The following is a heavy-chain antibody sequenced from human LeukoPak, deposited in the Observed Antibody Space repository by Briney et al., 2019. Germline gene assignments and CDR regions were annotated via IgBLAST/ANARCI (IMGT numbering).Heavy chain of an antibody. CDR2: INAGNGNK. D-gene: IGHD3-22*01. CDR1: GYTFTSYA. V-gene: IGHV1-3*01. Sequence: ASVKVSCKASGYTFTSYAMHWVRQAPGQRLEWMGWINAGNGNKKYSQKFQGRVTITRDTSASTAYMELSSLRSEDTAEYYCARGDYYDSSGSISSFDYWGQGTLVTVSS. CDR3: ARGDYYDSSGSISSFDY. J-gene: IGHJ4*02.